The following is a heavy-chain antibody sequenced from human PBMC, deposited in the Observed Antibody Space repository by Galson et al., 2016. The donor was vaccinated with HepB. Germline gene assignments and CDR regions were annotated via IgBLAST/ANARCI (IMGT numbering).Heavy chain of an antibody. CDR1: GFVLSSYD. V-gene: IGHV3-30-3*01. Sequence: SLRLSCAASGFVLSSYDLHWVRQAPGKGLEWVALISNDGSNKHYADSVKGRFTISRDNSKNTVYLQMNSLRAEDTAVYYCARDGFCRCTGNNCLSSYFDPCGQGTLVTVSS. CDR2: ISNDGSNK. D-gene: IGHD2-8*02. CDR3: ARDGFCRCTGNNCLSSYFDP. J-gene: IGHJ5*02.